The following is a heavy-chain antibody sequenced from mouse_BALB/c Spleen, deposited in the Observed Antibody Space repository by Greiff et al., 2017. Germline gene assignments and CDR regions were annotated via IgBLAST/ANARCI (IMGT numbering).Heavy chain of an antibody. CDR1: GFSLTSYG. D-gene: IGHD1-2*01. Sequence: VQRVESGPGLVAPSQSLSITCTVSGFSLTSYGVHWVRQPPGKGLEWLGVIWAGGSTNYNSALMSRLSISKDNSKSQVFLKMNSLQTDDTAMYYCARTAYWYFDVWGAGTTVTVSS. CDR3: ARTAYWYFDV. CDR2: IWAGGST. J-gene: IGHJ1*01. V-gene: IGHV2-9*02.